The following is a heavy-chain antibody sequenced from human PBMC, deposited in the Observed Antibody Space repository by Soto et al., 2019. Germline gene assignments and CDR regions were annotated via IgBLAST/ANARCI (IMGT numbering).Heavy chain of an antibody. D-gene: IGHD6-19*01. CDR2: IIPIFGTA. CDR1: GGTFSSYA. Sequence: GASVKVSCKASGGTFSSYAISWVRQAPGQGLEWMGGIIPIFGTANYAQKFQGRVTITADKSTSTAYMELSSLRSEDTAVYYCARGNAAPRSIAVAGYNWFDPWGQGTLVTVSS. CDR3: ARGNAAPRSIAVAGYNWFDP. V-gene: IGHV1-69*06. J-gene: IGHJ5*02.